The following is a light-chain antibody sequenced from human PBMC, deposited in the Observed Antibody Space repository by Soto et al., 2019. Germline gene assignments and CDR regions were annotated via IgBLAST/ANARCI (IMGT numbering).Light chain of an antibody. CDR3: NSYRDTNTFWV. Sequence: QSVLTQPASVSGSLGQSITISCTGTSSDVGGYNHVSWYQQHPGKAPKVLIYEVNNRPAGVSSRFSGSKSGYTASLTISGLQAEDEADYYCNSYRDTNTFWVFGGGTQLTVL. CDR2: EVN. CDR1: SSDVGGYNH. J-gene: IGLJ3*02. V-gene: IGLV2-14*01.